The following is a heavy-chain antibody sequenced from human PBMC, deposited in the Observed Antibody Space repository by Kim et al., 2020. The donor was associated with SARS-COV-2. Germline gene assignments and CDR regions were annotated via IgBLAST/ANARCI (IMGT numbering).Heavy chain of an antibody. D-gene: IGHD3-16*01. CDR3: LGGFYFDY. CDR1: GHIFTRDS. V-gene: IGHV1-3*01. Sequence: ASVKVSCKTSGHIFTRDSIHWVRQAPGQGLEWMGGIDCGNGNTIYSQKFQGRVTFTTDTSASTAYRELSFLRSEDPAVSYCLGGFYFDYWGQGTLVTVSS. J-gene: IGHJ4*02. CDR2: IDCGNGNT.